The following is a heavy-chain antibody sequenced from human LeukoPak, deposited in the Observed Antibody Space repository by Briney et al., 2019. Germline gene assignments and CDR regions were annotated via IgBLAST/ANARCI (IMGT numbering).Heavy chain of an antibody. J-gene: IGHJ6*03. V-gene: IGHV4-38-2*02. D-gene: IGHD3-16*02. CDR1: GYSISSGDY. Sequence: SETLSLTCTVSGYSISSGDYWGWIRQPPGKGLEWIGSIYHSGRTYYNPSLKSRVTISVDTSKNQFSLKLSSVTAADTAAYYCARGAGYDYVWGSYRTAGYYYYYMDVWGKGTTVTVSS. CDR2: IYHSGRT. CDR3: ARGAGYDYVWGSYRTAGYYYYYMDV.